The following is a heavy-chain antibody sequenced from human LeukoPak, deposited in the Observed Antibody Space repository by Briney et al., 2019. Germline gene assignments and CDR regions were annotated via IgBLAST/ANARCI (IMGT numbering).Heavy chain of an antibody. CDR2: INPKSGGT. CDR3: ARVSPYYYDSSGMDV. D-gene: IGHD3-22*01. Sequence: ASVKVSCKASGYTFTGYYMHWVRQAPGQGLEWMGWINPKSGGTKYAQKFQGRVTMTRDTSISTAYMELSSLRSDETAVYYCARVSPYYYDSSGMDVWGQGTRSPSP. V-gene: IGHV1-2*02. J-gene: IGHJ6*02. CDR1: GYTFTGYY.